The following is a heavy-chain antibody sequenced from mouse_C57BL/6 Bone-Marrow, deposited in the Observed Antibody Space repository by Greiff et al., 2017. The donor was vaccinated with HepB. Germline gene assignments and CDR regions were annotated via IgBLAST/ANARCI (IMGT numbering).Heavy chain of an antibody. V-gene: IGHV5-17*01. CDR1: GFTFSDYG. D-gene: IGHD2-2*01. J-gene: IGHJ3*01. CDR3: AIWLRRSFAY. CDR2: ISSGSSTI. Sequence: DVHLVESGGGLVKPGGSLKLSCAASGFTFSDYGMHWVRQAPEKGLEWVAYISSGSSTIYYADTVKGRFTISRDNAKNTLFLQMTSLRSEDTAMYYCAIWLRRSFAYWGQGTLVTVSA.